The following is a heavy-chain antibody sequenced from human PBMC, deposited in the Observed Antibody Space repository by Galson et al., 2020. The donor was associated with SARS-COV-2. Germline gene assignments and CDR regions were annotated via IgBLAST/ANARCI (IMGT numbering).Heavy chain of an antibody. CDR1: GFTFSDYY. D-gene: IGHD5-12*01. Sequence: GGSLRLSCAASGFTFSDYYMSWIRQAPGKGLAWVSYISSSGSTIYYADSVKGRFTISRDNAKNSLYLQMNSLRAEDTAVYYCARVVRYSGYDLDFDYWGQGTLVTVSS. V-gene: IGHV3-11*01. CDR3: ARVVRYSGYDLDFDY. J-gene: IGHJ4*02. CDR2: ISSSGSTI.